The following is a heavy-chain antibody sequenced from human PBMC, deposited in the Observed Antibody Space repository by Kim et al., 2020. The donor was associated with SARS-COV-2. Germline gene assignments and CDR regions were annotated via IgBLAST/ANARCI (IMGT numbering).Heavy chain of an antibody. Sequence: YHQDSGKGRFTISRDNSKDTLELKLNSLSAEDTAVYYCARDRIGGHGAFDVWGQGTRVPVSS. J-gene: IGHJ3*01. CDR3: ARDRIGGHGAFDV. V-gene: IGHV3-30*01.